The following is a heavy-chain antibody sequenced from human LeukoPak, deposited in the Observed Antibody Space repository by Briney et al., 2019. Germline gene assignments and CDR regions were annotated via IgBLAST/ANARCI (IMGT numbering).Heavy chain of an antibody. CDR3: VYGGSYYVA. Sequence: HAGGSLRLSCAASGFTFTSYWMTWVRQAPGTGLELVANIKEDGSEKYYVDSVKGRFTISRDNAKNPLYLQMNSLRAEDTAVYYCVYGGSYYVAWGQGTLVTVSS. D-gene: IGHD1-26*01. CDR2: IKEDGSEK. CDR1: GFTFTSYW. J-gene: IGHJ5*02. V-gene: IGHV3-7*01.